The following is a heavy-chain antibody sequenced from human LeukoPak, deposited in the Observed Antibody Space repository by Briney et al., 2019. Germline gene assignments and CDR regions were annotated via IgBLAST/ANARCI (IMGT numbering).Heavy chain of an antibody. J-gene: IGHJ4*02. Sequence: ASVKVSCKASGGTFSSYAISWVRQAPGQGLEWMGGVIPIFGTANYAQKFQGRVTITADESTSTAYMELSSLRSEDTAVYYCARDRDSSRPYEYYFDYWGQGTLVTVSS. CDR3: ARDRDSSRPYEYYFDY. CDR1: GGTFSSYA. CDR2: VIPIFGTA. D-gene: IGHD6-13*01. V-gene: IGHV1-69*13.